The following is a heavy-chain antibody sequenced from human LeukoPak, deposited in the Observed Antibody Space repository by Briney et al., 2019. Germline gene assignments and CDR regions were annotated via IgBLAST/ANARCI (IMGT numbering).Heavy chain of an antibody. V-gene: IGHV3-15*01. CDR1: GFTFSNAW. CDR2: IKSKTDGGTT. CDR3: TTEVAGAVVPAARRDGDYYYYMDV. D-gene: IGHD2-2*01. Sequence: GGSLRLSCAASGFTFSNAWMSWVRQPPGKGLEWVGRIKSKTDGGTTDYAAPVKGRFTISRDDSKNTLYLQMNSLKTEDTAVYYCTTEVAGAVVPAARRDGDYYYYMDVWGKGTTVTVSS. J-gene: IGHJ6*03.